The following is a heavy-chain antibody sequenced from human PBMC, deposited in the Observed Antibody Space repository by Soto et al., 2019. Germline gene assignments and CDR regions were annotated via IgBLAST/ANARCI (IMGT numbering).Heavy chain of an antibody. CDR1: GFTVSSNY. J-gene: IGHJ4*02. CDR3: AMGGSGYDRFDS. Sequence: EVQLVESGGDLVQPGGSLRLSCAASGFTVSSNYMSWVRQAPGKWLEWVSTIYDGGSTYYADSVKGRFTISRHNSKNTLYLQMNSLRVEDTAAYYCAMGGSGYDRFDSWGQGTLVTVSS. D-gene: IGHD5-12*01. V-gene: IGHV3-53*04. CDR2: IYDGGST.